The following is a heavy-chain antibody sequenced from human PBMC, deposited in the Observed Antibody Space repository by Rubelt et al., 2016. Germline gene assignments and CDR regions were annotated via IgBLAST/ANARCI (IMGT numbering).Heavy chain of an antibody. V-gene: IGHV3-21*01. Sequence: IYYRDSVKGRFTASRDNAKKSLFLQMDSLRAEDTAVYYCATRSGSYLDDAFDIWGQGTMVTVSS. J-gene: IGHJ3*02. CDR2: I. D-gene: IGHD1-26*01. CDR3: ATRSGSYLDDAFDI.